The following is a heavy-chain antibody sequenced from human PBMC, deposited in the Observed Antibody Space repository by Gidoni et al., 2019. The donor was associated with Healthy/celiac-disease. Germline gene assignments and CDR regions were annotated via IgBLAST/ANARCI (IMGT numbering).Heavy chain of an antibody. V-gene: IGHV3-74*01. J-gene: IGHJ4*02. CDR3: AREKDTAMDRPPFDY. CDR2: INSDGSST. Sequence: EVQLVESGGGLVQAGGSLRLSCAASGFTFSSYWMHWVRQAPGKGLVWVSRINSDGSSTSYAASVKGRFTISRDNAKNTLYLQMNSLRAEDTAVYYCAREKDTAMDRPPFDYWGQGTLVTVSS. D-gene: IGHD5-18*01. CDR1: GFTFSSYW.